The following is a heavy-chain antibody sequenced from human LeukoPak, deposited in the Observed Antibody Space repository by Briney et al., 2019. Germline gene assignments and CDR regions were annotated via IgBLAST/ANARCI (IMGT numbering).Heavy chain of an antibody. J-gene: IGHJ5*02. CDR2: IYYSGIT. D-gene: IGHD6-6*01. CDR3: ARYSSSVGWFDP. V-gene: IGHV4-39*01. CDR1: GGSISSNNFY. Sequence: SETLSLTCTVSGGSISSNNFYWDWIRQPPGKGLEWIGNIYYSGITYYNPSLNSRVTISEDTSKNQFSLKLSSMTAADTAVYYCARYSSSVGWFDPWGQGTLVTVSS.